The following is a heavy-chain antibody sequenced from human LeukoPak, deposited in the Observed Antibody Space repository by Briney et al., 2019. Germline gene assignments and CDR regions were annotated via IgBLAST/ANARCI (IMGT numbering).Heavy chain of an antibody. D-gene: IGHD3-10*01. CDR2: INHSGST. CDR3: ARVYVTVFRGSWFDP. J-gene: IGHJ5*02. Sequence: PSETLSLTCAVNGGSLSGYSWSWIRQPPGKGLEWIGEINHSGSTNYNASLTSRVTISADTSQNQFSLKLRSVTAADTAVYYCARVYVTVFRGSWFDPWGQGTLVTVSS. V-gene: IGHV4-34*01. CDR1: GGSLSGYS.